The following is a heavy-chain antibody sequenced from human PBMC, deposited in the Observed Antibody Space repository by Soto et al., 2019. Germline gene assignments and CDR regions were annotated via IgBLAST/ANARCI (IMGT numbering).Heavy chain of an antibody. Sequence: QVQLVESGGGVVQPGRSLRLSCAASGFTFSSYAMHWVRQAPGKGLEWVAVISYDGSNKYYADSVKGRFTISRDNSKNTLYLQMNSLRAEDTAVYYCARSTDIGYCISTSCLGWYFDLWGRGTLVTVSS. CDR2: ISYDGSNK. V-gene: IGHV3-30-3*01. CDR1: GFTFSSYA. CDR3: ARSTDIGYCISTSCLGWYFDL. J-gene: IGHJ2*01. D-gene: IGHD2-2*01.